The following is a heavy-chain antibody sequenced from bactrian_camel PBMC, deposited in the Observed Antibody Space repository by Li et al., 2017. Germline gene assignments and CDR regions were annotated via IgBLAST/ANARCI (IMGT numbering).Heavy chain of an antibody. D-gene: IGHD6*01. V-gene: IGHV3S53*01. Sequence: HVQLVESGGGSVQAGGSLRLACEAPGRTLRDYCMGWFRQSPGKGREGIASLDHDGTTNYAESVKGRFTISRDSAQTILYLQMNDLKPEDTGVYYCAADRWRQPCGHSDVGWYWSGQGTQVTVS. CDR1: GRTLRDYC. CDR2: LDHDGTT. J-gene: IGHJ4*01.